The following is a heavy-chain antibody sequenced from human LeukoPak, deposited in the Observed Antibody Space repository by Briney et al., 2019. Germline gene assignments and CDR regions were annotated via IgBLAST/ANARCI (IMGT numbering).Heavy chain of an antibody. J-gene: IGHJ4*02. D-gene: IGHD2-8*02. CDR1: GGSISSGGYS. Sequence: QLQLQESGSGRVKPSQTLSLTCAVSGGSISSGGYSWSWIRQHPGKGLEWIGYIYHSGSTYYNPSLKSRVTISVDRSKNQFSLKLSSVTAADTAVYYCARVHSAALGVWLDYWGQGTLVTVSS. V-gene: IGHV4-30-2*01. CDR2: IYHSGST. CDR3: ARVHSAALGVWLDY.